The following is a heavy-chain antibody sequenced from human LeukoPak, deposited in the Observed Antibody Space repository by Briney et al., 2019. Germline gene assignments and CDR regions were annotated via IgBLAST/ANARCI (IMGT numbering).Heavy chain of an antibody. CDR3: AGKAARFFDY. Sequence: SETLSLTCTVSGDSLNSYYWTWIRQPPRGGLQWIGYIFYSGSTNYNASLRSRVAISVDTSKNQFSLKLTSVTAADTAVYYCAGKAARFFDYWGQGILVTVSS. J-gene: IGHJ4*02. CDR1: GDSLNSYY. D-gene: IGHD6-25*01. CDR2: IFYSGST. V-gene: IGHV4-59*01.